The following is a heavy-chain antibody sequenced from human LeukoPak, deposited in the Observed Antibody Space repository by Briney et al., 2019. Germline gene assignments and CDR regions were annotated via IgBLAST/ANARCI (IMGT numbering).Heavy chain of an antibody. J-gene: IGHJ4*02. CDR1: GGSISSGGYY. CDR2: IYYSGST. CDR3: ARDRPCSGGSCLDY. Sequence: PSETLSLTCTASGGSISSGGYYWSWIRQHPGKGLEWIGYIYYSGSTYYNPSLKSRVTISVDTSKNQFSLKLSSVTAADTAVYYCARDRPCSGGSCLDYWGQGTLVTVSS. V-gene: IGHV4-31*03. D-gene: IGHD2-15*01.